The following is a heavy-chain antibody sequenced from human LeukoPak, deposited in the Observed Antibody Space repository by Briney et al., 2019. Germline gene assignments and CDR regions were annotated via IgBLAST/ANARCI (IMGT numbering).Heavy chain of an antibody. D-gene: IGHD2-21*01. Sequence: GGSLRLSCAASGFTFSNYWMHWVRQAPGKGLVWVSRINTDGSTTNYADAVKGRFTISRDNAKNALYLQMNSLRAEDTAVYYCASLKSDNWGRGTLVSVYS. J-gene: IGHJ4*02. CDR1: GFTFSNYW. V-gene: IGHV3-74*01. CDR3: ASLKSDN. CDR2: INTDGSTT.